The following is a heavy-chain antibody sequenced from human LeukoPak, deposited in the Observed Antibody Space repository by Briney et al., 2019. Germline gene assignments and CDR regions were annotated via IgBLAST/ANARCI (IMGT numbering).Heavy chain of an antibody. CDR2: INPNSGGT. V-gene: IGHV1-2*02. Sequence: ASVKVSCKASGYTFTGYYMHWVRQAPGQGLEWMGWINPNSGGTNYSQKFQGRVTMTRDTSISTAYMELSRLRSDDTAVYYCARGSEEYSSSSSGYWGQGTLVTVSS. CDR1: GYTFTGYY. CDR3: ARGSEEYSSSSSGY. J-gene: IGHJ4*02. D-gene: IGHD6-6*01.